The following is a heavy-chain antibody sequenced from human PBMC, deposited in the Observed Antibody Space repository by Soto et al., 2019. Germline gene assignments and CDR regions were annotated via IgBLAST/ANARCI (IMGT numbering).Heavy chain of an antibody. D-gene: IGHD2-2*01. CDR2: ISYDGSNK. CDR3: ARDRCSSTSCYFYYYYGMDV. V-gene: IGHV3-30-3*01. J-gene: IGHJ6*02. CDR1: GFTFGSYA. Sequence: GGSLRLSCAASGFTFGSYAMHWVRQAPGKGLEWVAVISYDGSNKYYADSVKGRFTISRDNSKNTLYLQMNSLRAEDTAVYYCARDRCSSTSCYFYYYYGMDVWGQGTTVTVS.